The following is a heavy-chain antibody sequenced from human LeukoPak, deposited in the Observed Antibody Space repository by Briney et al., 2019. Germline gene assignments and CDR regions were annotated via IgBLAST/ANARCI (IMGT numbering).Heavy chain of an antibody. CDR1: GFSVSSGNY. J-gene: IGHJ4*02. D-gene: IGHD3/OR15-3a*01. CDR3: ARLGGDWEFDY. Sequence: KASETLSLTCTVSGFSVSSGNYWGWIRQPPGKGLEWIGSIYHSGSTYYNPSLKSRVTISLDTSKNQFSLRLSSVTAADTAVYYCARLGGDWEFDYWGQGTLVTVSS. V-gene: IGHV4-38-2*02. CDR2: IYHSGST.